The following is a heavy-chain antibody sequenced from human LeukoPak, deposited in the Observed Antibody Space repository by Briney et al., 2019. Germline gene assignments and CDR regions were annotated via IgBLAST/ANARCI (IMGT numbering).Heavy chain of an antibody. Sequence: SETLSLTYTVSGGSISSSSYYWGWIRQPPGKGLEWIGSIYYSGSTYYNPSLKSRVTISVDTSKNQFSLKLSSVTAADTAVYYCARQGVIVVVPAAIDYWGQGTLVTVSS. V-gene: IGHV4-39*01. CDR1: GGSISSSSYY. J-gene: IGHJ4*02. CDR2: IYYSGST. CDR3: ARQGVIVVVPAAIDY. D-gene: IGHD2-2*02.